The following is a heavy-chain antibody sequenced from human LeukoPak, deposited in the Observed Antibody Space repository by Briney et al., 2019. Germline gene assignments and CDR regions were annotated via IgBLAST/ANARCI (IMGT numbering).Heavy chain of an antibody. D-gene: IGHD5-18*01. CDR3: ARGRYNYGYIFDC. CDR2: ISFDGSNK. V-gene: IGHV3-30*03. CDR1: GFTFSSYG. Sequence: GGSLRLSCAASGFTFSSYGMHWVRQAPGKGLEWVAVISFDGSNKYYADSVKGRFTISRDNSKNTLYLQMNSLRAEDTAVYYCARGRYNYGYIFDCWGQGTLVTVSS. J-gene: IGHJ4*02.